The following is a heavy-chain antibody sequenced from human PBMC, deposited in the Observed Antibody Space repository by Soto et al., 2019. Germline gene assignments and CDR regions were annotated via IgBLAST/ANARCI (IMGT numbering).Heavy chain of an antibody. CDR3: ARDFYDILTGYYLSDY. D-gene: IGHD3-9*01. CDR2: INAGNGNT. J-gene: IGHJ4*02. V-gene: IGHV1-3*01. Sequence: QVQLVQSGAEVKKPGASVKVSCKASGYTFTSYAMHWVRQAPGQRLEWMGWINAGNGNTKYSQKFQGRVTITRYTSASTEYMELSSLRSEDTSVYYCARDFYDILTGYYLSDYWGQGTLVTVSS. CDR1: GYTFTSYA.